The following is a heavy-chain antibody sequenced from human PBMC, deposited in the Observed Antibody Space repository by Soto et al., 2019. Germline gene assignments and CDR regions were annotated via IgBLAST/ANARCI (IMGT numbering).Heavy chain of an antibody. J-gene: IGHJ6*02. D-gene: IGHD2-8*02. CDR2: IIPIVDIP. CDR1: GGTFSRYT. CDR3: ASHFTGVLVRGTSPPVGDNFGWDV. Sequence: QVQLVQSGAEVKKPGSSVKVSCKASGGTFSRYTFTWVRQAPGQGLEWMGRIIPIVDIPNYAQKFQGRVTITADKSTSTAYMELGRLTSDDTAVYYCASHFTGVLVRGTSPPVGDNFGWDVWGQGTTVSVS. V-gene: IGHV1-69*02.